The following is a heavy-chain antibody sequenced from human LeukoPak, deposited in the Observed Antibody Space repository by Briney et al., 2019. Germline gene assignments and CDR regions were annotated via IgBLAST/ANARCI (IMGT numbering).Heavy chain of an antibody. D-gene: IGHD3-16*01. CDR2: FYHSGST. Sequence: PSKTLSLTCSVSGGFNTHYYWSWIRQPPGKGLEWIGYFYHSGSTNYNPSLKSRVTISVDTSKNQFSLKLSSVTAADTAVYYCARHWGEGGYYFDYWGQGTLVTVSS. CDR3: ARHWGEGGYYFDY. V-gene: IGHV4-59*08. CDR1: GGFNTHYY. J-gene: IGHJ4*02.